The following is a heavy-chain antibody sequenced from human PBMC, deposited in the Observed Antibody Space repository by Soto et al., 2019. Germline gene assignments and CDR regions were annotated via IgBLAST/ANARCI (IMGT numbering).Heavy chain of an antibody. J-gene: IGHJ3*02. CDR1: GGTFSTYS. CDR2: IIPMLGIR. D-gene: IGHD2-21*01. CDR3: TIGSWSGEVFDI. V-gene: IGHV1-69*02. Sequence: QVQLVQSGAEVKKPGSSVKVSCKDSGGTFSTYSMFWVRQAPGQGLEWMGRIIPMLGIRHYAQRFQDRVTLTADKSTATAHMELSSLRSEDTALYYCTIGSWSGEVFDIWGQGTMVTVSS.